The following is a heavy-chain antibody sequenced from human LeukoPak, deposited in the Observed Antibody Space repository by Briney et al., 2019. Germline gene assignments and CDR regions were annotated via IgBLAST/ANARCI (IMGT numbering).Heavy chain of an antibody. V-gene: IGHV3-7*01. CDR3: ARVGTWELKRVVDY. CDR1: GFTFTDYW. D-gene: IGHD1-26*01. CDR2: IQRGGSER. J-gene: IGHJ4*02. Sequence: PGGSLRLSCAASGFTFTDYWMTWVRQVPGKGLEWVAHIQRGGSERYYVDSVKGRFTISRENAKNSLYLQMESVRVEDTAVYFCARVGTWELKRVVDYWGQGTLVTVSS.